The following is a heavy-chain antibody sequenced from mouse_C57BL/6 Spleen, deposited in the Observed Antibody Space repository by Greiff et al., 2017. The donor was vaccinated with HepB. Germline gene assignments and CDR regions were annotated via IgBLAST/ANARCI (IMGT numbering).Heavy chain of an antibody. CDR2: IYPRSGNT. CDR3: ARETTVVPFYAMDY. Sequence: QVHVKQSGAELARPGASVKLSCKASGYTFTSYGISWVKQRTGQGLEWIGEIYPRSGNTYYNEKFKGKATLTADKSSSTAYMELRSLTSEDSAVYFCARETTVVPFYAMDYWGQGTSVTVSS. J-gene: IGHJ4*01. D-gene: IGHD1-1*01. CDR1: GYTFTSYG. V-gene: IGHV1-81*01.